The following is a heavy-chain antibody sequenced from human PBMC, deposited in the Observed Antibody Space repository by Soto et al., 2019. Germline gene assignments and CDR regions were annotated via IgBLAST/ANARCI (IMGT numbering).Heavy chain of an antibody. J-gene: IGHJ3*02. CDR1: GYTFTGYY. CDR2: INPNSGGT. V-gene: IGHV1-2*04. CDR3: ARDILSAAPGYAFDI. D-gene: IGHD3-10*01. Sequence: GASVKVSCKASGYTFTGYYMHWVRQAPGQGLEWMGWINPNSGGTNYAQKFQGWVTMTRDTSISTAYMELSRLRSDDTAVYYCARDILSAAPGYAFDIWGQGKMVPVSS.